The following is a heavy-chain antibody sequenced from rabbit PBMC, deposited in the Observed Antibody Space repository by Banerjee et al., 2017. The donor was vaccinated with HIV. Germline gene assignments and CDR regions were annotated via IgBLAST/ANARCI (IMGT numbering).Heavy chain of an antibody. CDR3: ARGGYADYPGYGYVFGL. V-gene: IGHV1S43*01. CDR1: GFSFSNKYV. D-gene: IGHD7-1*01. J-gene: IGHJ4*01. CDR2: IYTSSSST. Sequence: QSLEESGGDLVKPEGSLTLTCTASGFSFSNKYVMCWVRQAPGKGLELIACIYTSSSSTWYASWVNGRFTISRSTSLNTVTLQMTSLTAADTATYFCARGGYADYPGYGYVFGLRGPGTLVTVS.